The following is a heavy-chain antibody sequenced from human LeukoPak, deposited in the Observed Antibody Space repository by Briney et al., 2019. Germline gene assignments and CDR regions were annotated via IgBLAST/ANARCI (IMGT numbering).Heavy chain of an antibody. CDR2: INPNSGGT. V-gene: IGHV1-2*02. J-gene: IGHJ4*02. CDR1: GYTFTDYY. Sequence: GASVKVSCKASGYTFTDYYMHWVRQAPGQGLEWMGWINPNSGGTNYAQKFQGRVTMTRDTSISTAYMELSRLRSDDTAVYYCARRYSYSSPISDWGQGTLVTVSS. CDR3: ARRYSYSSPISD. D-gene: IGHD6-13*01.